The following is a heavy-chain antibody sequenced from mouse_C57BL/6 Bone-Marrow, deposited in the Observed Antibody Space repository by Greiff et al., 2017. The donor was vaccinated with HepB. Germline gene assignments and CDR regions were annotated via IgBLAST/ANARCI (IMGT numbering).Heavy chain of an antibody. V-gene: IGHV1-54*01. CDR2: INPGSGGT. J-gene: IGHJ2*01. CDR1: GYAFTNYL. CDR3: ARRGLLYYFDY. D-gene: IGHD2-13*01. Sequence: QVQLQQSGAELVRPGTSVKVSCKASGYAFTNYLIEWVKQRPGQGLEWIGVINPGSGGTNYNEKFKGKATLTADKSSSTAYMQLSSLTSEDSAVYFGARRGLLYYFDYWGQGTTLTVSS.